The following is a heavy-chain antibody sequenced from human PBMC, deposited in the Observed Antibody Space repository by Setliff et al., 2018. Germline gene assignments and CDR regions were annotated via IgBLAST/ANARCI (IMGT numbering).Heavy chain of an antibody. D-gene: IGHD1-26*01. CDR2: IYHSGSA. J-gene: IGHJ3*01. CDR3: AREVGTSTSSDAFDV. V-gene: IGHV4-30-4*08. Sequence: SETLSLTCTVSGDSISSGDYFWSRIRQPPGKGLEWIAYIYHSGSAYYNPSLKGRVTMSVDTSKNQFSLHLTSVTAADTAVYYCAREVGTSTSSDAFDVWGQGMMVTVSS. CDR1: GDSISSGDYF.